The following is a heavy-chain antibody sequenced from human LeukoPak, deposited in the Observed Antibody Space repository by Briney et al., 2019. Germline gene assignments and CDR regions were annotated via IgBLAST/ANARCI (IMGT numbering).Heavy chain of an antibody. V-gene: IGHV3-48*04. Sequence: GGSLRLSCAASGFTFSSYNVNWVRQAPGKGLGWVSYISSSGSTIYYADSVKGRFTISRDNAKNSLYLQMNSLRAEDTAVYYCAELGITMIGGVWGKGTTVTISS. CDR3: AELGITMIGGV. J-gene: IGHJ6*04. D-gene: IGHD3-10*02. CDR1: GFTFSSYN. CDR2: ISSSGSTI.